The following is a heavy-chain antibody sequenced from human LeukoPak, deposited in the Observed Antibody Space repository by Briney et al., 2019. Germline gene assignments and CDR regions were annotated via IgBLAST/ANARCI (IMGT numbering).Heavy chain of an antibody. CDR3: ARDPGYSSGWYRGYFDY. D-gene: IGHD6-19*01. Sequence: TSETLSLTCTVSGGSISSSSYYWGWIRQPPGKGLEWIGSIYYSGSTYYNPSLKSRVTISVDTSKNQFSLKLSSVTAADTAVYYCARDPGYSSGWYRGYFDYWGQGTLVTVSS. V-gene: IGHV4-39*07. CDR2: IYYSGST. J-gene: IGHJ4*02. CDR1: GGSISSSSYY.